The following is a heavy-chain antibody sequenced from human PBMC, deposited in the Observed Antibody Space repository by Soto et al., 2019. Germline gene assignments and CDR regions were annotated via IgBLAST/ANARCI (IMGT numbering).Heavy chain of an antibody. D-gene: IGHD3-22*01. V-gene: IGHV4-4*02. CDR3: ARFGEYYYDSSGYYKRYNWFDP. J-gene: IGHJ5*02. CDR2: IYHSGST. CDR1: GGSISSSNW. Sequence: SETLSLTCAVSGGSISSSNWWSWVRQPPGKGLEWIGEIYHSGSTNYNPSLKSRVTISVDKSKNQFSLKLSSVTAADTAVYYCARFGEYYYDSSGYYKRYNWFDPWGQGTLVTVSS.